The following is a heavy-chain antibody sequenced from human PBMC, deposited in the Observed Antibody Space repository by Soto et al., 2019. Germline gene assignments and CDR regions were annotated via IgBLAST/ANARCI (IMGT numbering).Heavy chain of an antibody. Sequence: SVKVSCKASGGTFSSYATSWVRQAPGQGLEWMGGIIPIFGTANYAQKFQGRVTITADESTSTAYMELSSLRSEDTAVYYCARAYYDFWSAYTSNWFDPWGQGTLVTVSS. D-gene: IGHD3-3*01. CDR3: ARAYYDFWSAYTSNWFDP. J-gene: IGHJ5*02. CDR1: GGTFSSYA. CDR2: IIPIFGTA. V-gene: IGHV1-69*13.